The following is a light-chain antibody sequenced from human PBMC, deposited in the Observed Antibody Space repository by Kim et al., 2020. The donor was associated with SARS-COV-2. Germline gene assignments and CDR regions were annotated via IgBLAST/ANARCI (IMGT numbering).Light chain of an antibody. Sequence: SVGDRVTITCRASQSSSSYLNWYQQKPGKAPKLLIYAASSLQSGVPSRFSGSGSGTDFTLTISSLQPEDFATYYCQQSYSTLSITFGQGTRLEIK. J-gene: IGKJ5*01. CDR1: QSSSSY. CDR2: AAS. CDR3: QQSYSTLSIT. V-gene: IGKV1-39*01.